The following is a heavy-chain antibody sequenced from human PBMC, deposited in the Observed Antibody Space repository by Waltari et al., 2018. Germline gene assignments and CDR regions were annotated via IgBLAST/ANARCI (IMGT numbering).Heavy chain of an antibody. CDR2: IYHSGTT. Sequence: QVQLQESGPGLVKPSETLSLTCAVSNFDNSAGYYWGWIRQPPGKGLEWIGSIYHSGTTHYNPSLESRVTISVDRSRNQFSLKVTSVSDADTAVYFCARDQRFLESLYPYYYALDAWGRGITVTVSS. CDR3: ARDQRFLESLYPYYYALDA. D-gene: IGHD3-3*01. CDR1: NFDNSAGYY. V-gene: IGHV4-38-2*02. J-gene: IGHJ6*02.